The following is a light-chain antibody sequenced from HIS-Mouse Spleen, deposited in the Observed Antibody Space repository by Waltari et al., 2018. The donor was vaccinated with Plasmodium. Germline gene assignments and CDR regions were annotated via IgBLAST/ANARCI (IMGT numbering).Light chain of an antibody. CDR1: SLRSSD. Sequence: SSELTQDPAVSVALGQTVRIPFQGDSLRSSDASWYQQKPGQAPVLVIYGKNNRPTGIPDRFSGSSSGNTASLTITGAQAEDEADYYCNSRDSSGNHQVFGGGTKLTVL. CDR2: GKN. J-gene: IGLJ3*02. V-gene: IGLV3-19*01. CDR3: NSRDSSGNHQV.